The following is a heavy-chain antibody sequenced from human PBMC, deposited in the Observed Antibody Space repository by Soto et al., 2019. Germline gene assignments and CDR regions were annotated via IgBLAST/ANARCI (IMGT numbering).Heavy chain of an antibody. J-gene: IGHJ3*02. V-gene: IGHV4-61*01. CDR1: GGSVSSGSYY. CDR3: PRDGGIVGATTAPFDI. Sequence: SETLSLTCTVSGGSVSSGSYYWSWIRQPPGKGLEWIGYIYYSGSTNYNPSLKSRVTISVDTSKNQFSLKLSSVTAADTAVYYCPRDGGIVGATTAPFDIWGHGKMVTLSS. CDR2: IYYSGST. D-gene: IGHD1-26*01.